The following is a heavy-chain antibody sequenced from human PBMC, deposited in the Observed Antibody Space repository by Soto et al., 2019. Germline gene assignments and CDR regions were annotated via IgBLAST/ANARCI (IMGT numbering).Heavy chain of an antibody. Sequence: SETLSLTCAVYGGSFSGYYWSWIRQPPGKGLEWIGEINHSGSTNYNPSLKSRVTISVDTSKNQFSLKLSSVTAADTAVYYCARGRERIVATIRYYYGMDVWGQGTTVTVSS. CDR2: INHSGST. D-gene: IGHD5-12*01. CDR1: GGSFSGYY. V-gene: IGHV4-34*01. J-gene: IGHJ6*02. CDR3: ARGRERIVATIRYYYGMDV.